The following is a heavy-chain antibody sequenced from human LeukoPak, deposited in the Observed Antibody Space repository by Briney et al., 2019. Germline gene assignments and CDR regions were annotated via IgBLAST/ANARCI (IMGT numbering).Heavy chain of an antibody. CDR1: GFTFSDSA. J-gene: IGHJ3*02. Sequence: GGSLRLSCAASGFTFSDSAMHWVRQASGKGLEWVGRIRSKGNSYTTAYAASIEGRFTISRDDSKNTAYLQMNSLKTEDTAVYYCARDDYGAPGRDDAFDIWGQGTMVTVSS. CDR2: IRSKGNSYTT. CDR3: ARDDYGAPGRDDAFDI. D-gene: IGHD4-17*01. V-gene: IGHV3-73*01.